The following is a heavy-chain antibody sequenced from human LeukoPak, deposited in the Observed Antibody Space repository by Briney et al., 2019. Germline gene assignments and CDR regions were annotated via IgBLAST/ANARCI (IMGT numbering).Heavy chain of an antibody. CDR2: IYWDDDK. CDR1: GFSLSTSGVG. D-gene: IGHD3-3*01. CDR3: AHEVWSGYQVPYFDY. J-gene: IGHJ4*02. V-gene: IGHV2-5*02. Sequence: SGPTLVKPTQTLTLTCTFSGFSLSTSGVGVGWIRQPPGKALEWLALIYWDDDKRYSPSLKSRLTITKDTSKNQVVLTMTNMDPVDTATYYCAHEVWSGYQVPYFDYWGQGTLVTVSS.